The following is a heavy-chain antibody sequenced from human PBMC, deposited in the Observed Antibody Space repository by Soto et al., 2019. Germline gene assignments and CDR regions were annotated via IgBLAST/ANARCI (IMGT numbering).Heavy chain of an antibody. Sequence: QVQLVESGGGVVQPGGSLRLSCAASGFTFSSYGMHWVRQAPGKGLQWVALVWYDGSNQYYADSVKGRFTITRDNSKNALHLQLNSLGAEDPAVYFCARDRQFWGGSYVVFAYKYGMDVWGQGTTVTVSS. D-gene: IGHD3-3*01. CDR1: GFTFSSYG. V-gene: IGHV3-33*01. CDR2: VWYDGSNQ. J-gene: IGHJ6*02. CDR3: ARDRQFWGGSYVVFAYKYGMDV.